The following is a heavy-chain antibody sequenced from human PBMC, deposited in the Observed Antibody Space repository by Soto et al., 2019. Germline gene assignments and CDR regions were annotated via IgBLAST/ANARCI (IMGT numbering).Heavy chain of an antibody. CDR2: IYPSDSDT. V-gene: IGHV5-51*03. J-gene: IGHJ4*02. CDR1: GYSFTNYW. D-gene: IGHD6-13*01. CDR3: ARTPERRGGTAGILY. Sequence: EVQLVPSGAEVKKPGESLKISCKGSGYSFTNYWIGWVRQMPGKGLEWVAIIYPSDSDTRYGPSFRGQVTISADKSITTAYLQWNSLKASDTAMYYCARTPERRGGTAGILYWGQGTLVTVSS.